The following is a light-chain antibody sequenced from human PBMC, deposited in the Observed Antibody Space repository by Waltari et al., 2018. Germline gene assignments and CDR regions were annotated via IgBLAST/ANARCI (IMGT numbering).Light chain of an antibody. CDR3: QSYGSSLSVNYV. Sequence: QSVLTQPPSVSGAPGQRVTISCTGSSSNIGAGYDVHWYQQLPGTAPKLLIYGNSNRPSGVPDRFSGSKSGTSASLAITGLQAEDEADYYCQSYGSSLSVNYVFGTGTKVTVL. J-gene: IGLJ1*01. CDR1: SSNIGAGYD. V-gene: IGLV1-40*01. CDR2: GNS.